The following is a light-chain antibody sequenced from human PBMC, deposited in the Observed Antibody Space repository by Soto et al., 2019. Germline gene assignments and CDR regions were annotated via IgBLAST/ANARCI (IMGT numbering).Light chain of an antibody. CDR2: EDN. Sequence: ALTQPASVSGSPGQSITTSCTETSSDVGSYNLVSWYQHHPGKAPKLMIYEDNKRPSGVSNRFSGSKSGNTASLTISGLQAEDEADYYCCSYAGSNTYVFGTGTKVTVL. CDR3: CSYAGSNTYV. CDR1: SSDVGSYNL. V-gene: IGLV2-23*01. J-gene: IGLJ1*01.